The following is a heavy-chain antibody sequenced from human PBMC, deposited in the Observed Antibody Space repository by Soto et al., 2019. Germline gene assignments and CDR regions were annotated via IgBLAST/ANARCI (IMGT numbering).Heavy chain of an antibody. CDR3: AKVVSMGSLPYAFDI. Sequence: EVQLLESGGGLVQPGGSLRLSCAASRFTLADYAMSWVRQAPGGRLEWVSTISDDSTYYSESVKGRFTISRDNSENTLHLQVNSLRAEDTAVYYCAKVVSMGSLPYAFDIWGQGTLVTVSS. J-gene: IGHJ3*02. D-gene: IGHD3-10*01. V-gene: IGHV3-23*01. CDR1: RFTLADYA. CDR2: ISDDST.